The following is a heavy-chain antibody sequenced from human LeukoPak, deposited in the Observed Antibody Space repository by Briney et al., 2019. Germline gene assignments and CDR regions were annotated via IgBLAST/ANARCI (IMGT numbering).Heavy chain of an antibody. CDR2: IYHTGDS. D-gene: IGHD2-2*01. Sequence: SETLSLTCAVSDVSISDYYWSWIRQPPGKGLEWIGYIYHTGDSNQNPSLKGRVTVTLDTPKNQFSLKLSSVTAADTAVYYCARACCYCSSTSCYSASWFDPWGQGTLVTVSS. V-gene: IGHV4-59*01. CDR3: ARACCYCSSTSCYSASWFDP. CDR1: DVSISDYY. J-gene: IGHJ5*02.